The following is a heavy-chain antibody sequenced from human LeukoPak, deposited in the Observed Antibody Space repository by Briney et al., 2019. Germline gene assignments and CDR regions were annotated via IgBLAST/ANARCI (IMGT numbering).Heavy chain of an antibody. CDR2: IIPIFGTA. Sequence: ASVKVSCKASGGTFSSYAISWVRQAPGQGLEWMGGIIPIFGTASYAQKFQGRVTMTRDTSTSTVYMELSSLRSEDTAVYYCASSGADCSGGSCWGRGYYYYMDVWGKGTTVTVSS. CDR3: ASSGADCSGGSCWGRGYYYYMDV. D-gene: IGHD2-15*01. J-gene: IGHJ6*03. CDR1: GGTFSSYA. V-gene: IGHV1-69*05.